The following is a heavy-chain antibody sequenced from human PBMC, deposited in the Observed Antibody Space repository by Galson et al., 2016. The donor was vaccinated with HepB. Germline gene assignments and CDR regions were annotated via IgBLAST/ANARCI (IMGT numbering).Heavy chain of an antibody. J-gene: IGHJ4*02. CDR1: GFIFRNYA. CDR3: AREEVVVAATCAAY. V-gene: IGHV3-33*01. D-gene: IGHD2-15*01. CDR2: IWNAGRYK. Sequence: SLRLSCAASGFIFRNYAMHWVRQAPGKGLEWVAVIWNAGRYKYYADSVKGRFTISRDNSKNTLYLQMNSLRGEDTALYYCAREEVVVAATCAAYWGLGTLVTVSS.